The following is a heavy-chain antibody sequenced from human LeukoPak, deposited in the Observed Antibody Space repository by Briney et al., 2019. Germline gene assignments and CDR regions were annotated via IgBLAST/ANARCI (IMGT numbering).Heavy chain of an antibody. D-gene: IGHD3-3*01. V-gene: IGHV4-31*03. J-gene: IGHJ6*02. CDR2: IYYSGST. Sequence: SQTLSLTCTVSGGSISSGGYYWSWIRQHPGKGLEWIGYIYYSGSTYYNPSLKSRVTILVDTSKNQFSLKLSSVTAADTAVYYCARGQYYDFWSGYYTQYYYYGMDVWGQGTTVTVSS. CDR3: ARGQYYDFWSGYYTQYYYYGMDV. CDR1: GGSISSGGYY.